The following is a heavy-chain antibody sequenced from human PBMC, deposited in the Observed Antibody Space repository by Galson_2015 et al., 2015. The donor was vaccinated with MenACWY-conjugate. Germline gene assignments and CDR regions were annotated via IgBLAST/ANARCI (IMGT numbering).Heavy chain of an antibody. CDR2: ISADGSST. CDR3: TRDKLDLWRLPGHYCDS. CDR1: GFSFSRHS. Sequence: SLRLSCAASGFSFSRHSMHWVRRVPGKGLVWVSRISADGSSTTYADSVKGRFTISRDNAKNTLYLQMNSLRAEDTALYFCTRDKLDLWRLPGHYCDSWVQGILVTVSS. V-gene: IGHV3-74*01. J-gene: IGHJ4*02. D-gene: IGHD2/OR15-2a*01.